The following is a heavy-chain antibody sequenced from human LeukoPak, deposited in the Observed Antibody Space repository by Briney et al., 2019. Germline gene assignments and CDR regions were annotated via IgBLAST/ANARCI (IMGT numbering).Heavy chain of an antibody. CDR2: IRYYGTKK. D-gene: IGHD6-19*01. V-gene: IGHV3-30*02. Sequence: PGGSLRLSCAASGFTFSSYGMHWVRQTPGKGLEWVAFIRYYGTKKHYADPLKGQFTISRDNSKNTLHLQMNSLRAEDTAVYYCAKPLAGGAVAGPFDYWGQGGLVTVSS. CDR1: GFTFSSYG. J-gene: IGHJ4*02. CDR3: AKPLAGGAVAGPFDY.